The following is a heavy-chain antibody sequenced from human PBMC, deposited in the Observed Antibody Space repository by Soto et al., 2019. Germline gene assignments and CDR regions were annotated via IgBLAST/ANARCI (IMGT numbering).Heavy chain of an antibody. D-gene: IGHD1-1*01. CDR3: TILRYDSGCYYYYMDV. J-gene: IGHJ6*03. CDR2: IYYSGST. CDR1: GGSISSSSYY. Sequence: QLQLQESGPGLVKPLETLSLTCTVSGGSISSSSYYWGWIRQPPGKGLEWIGSIYYSGSTYYNPSLKSRVTISVDTSKNQFYLKLSSVTAADTAVYYCTILRYDSGCYYYYMDVWGKGTTGTVSS. V-gene: IGHV4-39*01.